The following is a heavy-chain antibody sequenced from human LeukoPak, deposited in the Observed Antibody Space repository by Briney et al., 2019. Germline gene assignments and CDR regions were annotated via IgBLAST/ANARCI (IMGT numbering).Heavy chain of an antibody. CDR3: ARDPQGDDAFDI. J-gene: IGHJ3*02. CDR1: GGSISSYY. V-gene: IGHV4-59*01. CDR2: IYYSGST. D-gene: IGHD2-21*01. Sequence: KPSENLSLTCTVSGGSISSYYWSWIRQPPGKGLGWIGYIYYSGSTNYNPSLKSRVTISVDTSKNQFSLKLSSVTAADTAVYHCARDPQGDDAFDIWGQGTMVTVSS.